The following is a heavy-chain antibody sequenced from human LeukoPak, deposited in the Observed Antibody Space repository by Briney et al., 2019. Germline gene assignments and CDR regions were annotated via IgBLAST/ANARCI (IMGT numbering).Heavy chain of an antibody. CDR1: GFTFSSYS. D-gene: IGHD4-17*01. J-gene: IGHJ4*02. V-gene: IGHV4-34*01. CDR3: ARGPYGGKVLGY. Sequence: GSLRLSCAASGFTFSSYSMNWVRQAPGKGLEWIGEINHSGSTNYNPSLKSRVTISVDTSKNQFSLKLSSVTAADTAVYYCARGPYGGKVLGYWGQGTLVTVSS. CDR2: INHSGST.